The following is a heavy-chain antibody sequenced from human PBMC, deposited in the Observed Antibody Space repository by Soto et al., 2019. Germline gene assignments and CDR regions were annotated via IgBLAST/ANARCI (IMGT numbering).Heavy chain of an antibody. Sequence: EVQLLESGGDLVRPGGSLRLSCAASGFTFSTYDMGWVRQSPGKGLEWVSSIRASGGSAYYADSVKGRFTISRDNSNNKVFLQMHSVRAEDTAVYYCAKIGFQKSLVEYYFDNWGQGTLVTVSS. CDR1: GFTFSTYD. CDR2: IRASGGSA. CDR3: AKIGFQKSLVEYYFDN. D-gene: IGHD2-2*01. V-gene: IGHV3-23*01. J-gene: IGHJ4*02.